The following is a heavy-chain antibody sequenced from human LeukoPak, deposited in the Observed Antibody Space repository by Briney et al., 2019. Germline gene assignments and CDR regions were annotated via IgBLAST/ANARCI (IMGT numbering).Heavy chain of an antibody. CDR3: ARDQKGGVARFDAFDI. CDR1: GFTFSSYA. J-gene: IGHJ3*02. CDR2: ISYDGSNK. Sequence: GGSLRLSCIASGFTFSSYAMHWVRQAPGKGLEWVAVISYDGSNKYYVDSVKGRFTISRDNSKNTLYLQMNSLGAEDTAVYYCARDQKGGVARFDAFDIWGQGTMVTVSS. V-gene: IGHV3-30-3*01. D-gene: IGHD3-16*01.